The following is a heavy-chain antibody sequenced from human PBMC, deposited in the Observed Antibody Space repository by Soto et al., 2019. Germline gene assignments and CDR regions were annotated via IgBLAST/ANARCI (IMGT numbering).Heavy chain of an antibody. CDR1: GGSFSGYY. D-gene: IGHD5-18*01. J-gene: IGHJ6*02. V-gene: IGHV4-34*01. CDR2: INHSGST. Sequence: SETLSLTCAVYGGSFSGYYWSWIRQPPGKGLEWIGGINHSGSTNFNPSLKSRVTISVDTSKNQFSLKLSSMTAADTAVYYCAGGPFQRIQLWERVRNYSMDVWGQGTTVTVSS. CDR3: AGGPFQRIQLWERVRNYSMDV.